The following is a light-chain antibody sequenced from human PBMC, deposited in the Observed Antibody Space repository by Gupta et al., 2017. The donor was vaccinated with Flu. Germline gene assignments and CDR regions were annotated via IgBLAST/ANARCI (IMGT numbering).Light chain of an antibody. CDR3: QQFDDLPTT. Sequence: GDRLTITCQASQDITVYLNWYQQKPGKAPKLLIYEASKLQAGVPSRFSGSGSKTQFTLTIRSLQPEDAGIYYCQQFDDLPTTFGQGSRLDIK. V-gene: IGKV1-33*01. J-gene: IGKJ5*01. CDR1: QDITVY. CDR2: EAS.